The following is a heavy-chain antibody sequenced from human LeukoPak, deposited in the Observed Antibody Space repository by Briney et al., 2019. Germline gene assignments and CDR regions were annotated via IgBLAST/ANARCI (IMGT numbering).Heavy chain of an antibody. J-gene: IGHJ4*02. CDR2: IYTSGST. Sequence: SETLSLTCTVSGGSISSGGYYWRWIRQPAGKGLEWIGRIYTSGSTNYNPSLESRVTISVDTSKNQFSLKLSSVTAADTAVYYCARDAQGYYFDYWGQGTLVTVSS. V-gene: IGHV4-61*02. CDR1: GGSISSGGYY. CDR3: ARDAQGYYFDY.